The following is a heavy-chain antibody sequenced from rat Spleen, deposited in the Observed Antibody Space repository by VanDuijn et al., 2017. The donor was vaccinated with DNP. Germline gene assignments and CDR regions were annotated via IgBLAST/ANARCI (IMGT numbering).Heavy chain of an antibody. V-gene: IGHV5-7*01. J-gene: IGHJ2*01. Sequence: EVQLVESGGGLVQPGRSLKLSCAASGFTFSDYNMAWVRQAPKKGLEWVATIIYDGSSTYYGDSVKGRFTISRDNAKSSLYLQMNSLKSEDAATYYCARQDYSNYNYFDYWGQGVMVTVSS. D-gene: IGHD1-2*01. CDR1: GFTFSDYN. CDR2: IIYDGSST. CDR3: ARQDYSNYNYFDY.